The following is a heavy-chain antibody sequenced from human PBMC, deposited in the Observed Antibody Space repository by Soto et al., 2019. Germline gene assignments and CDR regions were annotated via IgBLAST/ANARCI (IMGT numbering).Heavy chain of an antibody. Sequence: GGSLRLSCAASGFTFSRDGMSWVRQAPGKGLEWVSLITDNGGSTYYADSVEGRFTISRDNTKNTLSLQMSSLKASDTAMYYCARHYCSGDSCYSGADFDYWGQGTLVTVSS. V-gene: IGHV3-23*01. D-gene: IGHD2-15*01. CDR1: GFTFSRDG. CDR3: ARHYCSGDSCYSGADFDY. CDR2: ITDNGGST. J-gene: IGHJ4*02.